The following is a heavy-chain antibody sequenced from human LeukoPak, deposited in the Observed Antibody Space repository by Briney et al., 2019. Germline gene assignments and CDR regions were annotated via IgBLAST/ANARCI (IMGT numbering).Heavy chain of an antibody. D-gene: IGHD6-13*01. CDR2: ISYDGSNK. CDR1: GFTFSSYG. V-gene: IGHV3-30*18. Sequence: SGGSLRLSCAASGFTFSSYGMHWVRQAPGKGLEWVAVISYDGSNKYYADSVKGRFTISRDNSKNTLYLQMNSLRAEDTAVYYCANAYSSSWYNWFDPWGQGTLVTVSS. J-gene: IGHJ5*02. CDR3: ANAYSSSWYNWFDP.